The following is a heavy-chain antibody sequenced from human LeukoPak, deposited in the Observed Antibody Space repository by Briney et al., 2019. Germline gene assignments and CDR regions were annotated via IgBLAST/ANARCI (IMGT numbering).Heavy chain of an antibody. Sequence: GGSLRLSCAASGFTVSSYAMSWVRQAPGMGLQLVSAIDIGGGTTYSADSVKGRFTISRDNSKNTLYLQMDSLRAEDTAVYFCAKDYRGSFTDWGQGTLVTVSS. CDR3: AKDYRGSFTD. V-gene: IGHV3-23*01. D-gene: IGHD1-26*01. CDR1: GFTVSSYA. CDR2: IDIGGGTT. J-gene: IGHJ4*02.